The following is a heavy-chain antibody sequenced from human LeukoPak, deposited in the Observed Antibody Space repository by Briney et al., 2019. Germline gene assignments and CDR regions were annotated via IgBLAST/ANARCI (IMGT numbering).Heavy chain of an antibody. CDR2: ISVRSNYI. D-gene: IGHD3-22*01. Sequence: TGGSLRLSCAASGYTFSSYSINWVRQAPGKGLEWVSSISVRSNYIYYADSVRGRFSISRDDARDSLYLQMNSLRAEDTAVYYCVRLRRNSDTSGFFYYYDYWGQGTLVTVSS. J-gene: IGHJ4*02. CDR1: GYTFSSYS. V-gene: IGHV3-21*01. CDR3: VRLRRNSDTSGFFYYYDY.